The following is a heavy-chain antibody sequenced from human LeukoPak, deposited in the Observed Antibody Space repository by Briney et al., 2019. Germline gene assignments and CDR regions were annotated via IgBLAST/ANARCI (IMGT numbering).Heavy chain of an antibody. V-gene: IGHV3-7*01. Sequence: GGSLRLSCAASGFTFSSHWMTWVRQAPGKGLEWVANIKQGGSDIYYVDSVKGRFTISRDDAKNSLYLQMSSLRAEDTAVYYCARGPNFGDYVDFLDYWSQGALVTVSS. CDR2: IKQGGSDI. D-gene: IGHD4-17*01. J-gene: IGHJ4*02. CDR1: GFTFSSHW. CDR3: ARGPNFGDYVDFLDY.